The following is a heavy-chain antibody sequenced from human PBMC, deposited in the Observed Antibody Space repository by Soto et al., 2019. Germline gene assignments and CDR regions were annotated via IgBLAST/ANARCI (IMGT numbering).Heavy chain of an antibody. CDR3: ARRIAAAGGYYYYAFDV. Sequence: ESLKIAFKGSGYNCDTYRINWVRQTPGKGLEWMGRIDPIDSKTKYSPSLEGHITISVDKSISTTYLQWSSLKASDTAIYYCARRIAAAGGYYYYAFDVWGQGTAVTVSS. V-gene: IGHV5-10-1*01. CDR2: IDPIDSKT. D-gene: IGHD6-13*01. J-gene: IGHJ6*02. CDR1: GYNCDTYR.